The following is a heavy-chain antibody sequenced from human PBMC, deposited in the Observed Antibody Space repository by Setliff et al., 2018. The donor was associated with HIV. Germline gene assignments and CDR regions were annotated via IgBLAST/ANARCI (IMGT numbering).Heavy chain of an antibody. V-gene: IGHV1-3*04. CDR3: ARDLTSGDYHHWFDP. CDR2: INTGNGNT. CDR1: GYTFTTFA. J-gene: IGHJ5*02. D-gene: IGHD4-17*01. Sequence: GASVKVSCKASGYTFTTFAMHWVRQAPGQRLEWMGWINTGNGNTKYSQKFQGRVTITRDTSASTVYMHMSSLRSEDTALYYCARDLTSGDYHHWFDPWGRGTQVTVSS.